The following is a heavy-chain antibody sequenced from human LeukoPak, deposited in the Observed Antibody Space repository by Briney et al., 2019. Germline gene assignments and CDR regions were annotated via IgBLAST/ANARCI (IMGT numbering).Heavy chain of an antibody. V-gene: IGHV3-48*01. CDR1: GFTFSSYS. J-gene: IGHJ5*02. CDR3: AKGSWFRLSNWFDP. CDR2: ISSSSSTI. D-gene: IGHD6-13*01. Sequence: SGGSLRLSSAASGFTFSSYSMNWVRQAPGKGLEWVSYISSSSSTIYYADSVKGRFTISRDNSKNTLYLQMNSLRAEDTAVYYCAKGSWFRLSNWFDPWGKGTLVTVSS.